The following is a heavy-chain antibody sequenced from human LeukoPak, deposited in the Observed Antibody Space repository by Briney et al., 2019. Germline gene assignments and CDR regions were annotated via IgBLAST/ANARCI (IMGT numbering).Heavy chain of an antibody. CDR3: TTYSSGWYFFY. V-gene: IGHV3-48*03. D-gene: IGHD6-19*01. CDR2: ISSSGSTI. J-gene: IGHJ4*02. Sequence: GGSLRLSCAASGFTFSSYEMNWVRQAPGKGLEWVSYISSSGSTIYYADSVKGRFTISRDNAKNSLYLQMNSLRAEDTAVYYCTTYSSGWYFFYWGQGTLVTVSS. CDR1: GFTFSSYE.